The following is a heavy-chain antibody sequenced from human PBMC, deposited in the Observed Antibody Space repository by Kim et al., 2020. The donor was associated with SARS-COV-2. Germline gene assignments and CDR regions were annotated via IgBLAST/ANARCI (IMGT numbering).Heavy chain of an antibody. V-gene: IGHV4-59*01. Sequence: NPSRNSRVTILLDTSKNQFSLKLTSVTAADTAVYYCARYLGGEGAFDIWGQGTIVTVSS. D-gene: IGHD3-9*01. CDR3: ARYLGGEGAFDI. J-gene: IGHJ3*02.